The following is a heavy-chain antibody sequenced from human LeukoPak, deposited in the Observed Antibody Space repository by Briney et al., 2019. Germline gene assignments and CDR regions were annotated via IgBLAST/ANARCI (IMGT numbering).Heavy chain of an antibody. CDR1: GFTFSSYS. V-gene: IGHV3-21*01. CDR2: ISSSSSYI. D-gene: IGHD6-19*01. Sequence: GGSLRLSCAASGFTFSSYSMNWVRQAPGKGLEWVSSISSSSSYIYYADSVKGRFTISRDNAKNSLYLQMNSLRAEDTAVYYCARGSSGWYGSHNWFDPWGQGTLVTVSS. CDR3: ARGSSGWYGSHNWFDP. J-gene: IGHJ5*02.